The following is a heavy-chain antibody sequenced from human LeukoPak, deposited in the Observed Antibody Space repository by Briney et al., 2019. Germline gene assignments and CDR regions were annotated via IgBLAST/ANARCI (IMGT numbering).Heavy chain of an antibody. CDR3: AKDRVTMIVVVITVGAFDI. J-gene: IGHJ3*02. CDR1: GFTFSSYA. V-gene: IGHV3-23*01. Sequence: QSGGSLRFSCAASGFTFSSYAMSWVRQAPGKGLKWVSAISGSGGSTYYADSVKGRFTISGDNSKNTLYLQMNSLRAEDTAVYYCAKDRVTMIVVVITVGAFDIWGQGTMVTVSS. CDR2: ISGSGGST. D-gene: IGHD3-22*01.